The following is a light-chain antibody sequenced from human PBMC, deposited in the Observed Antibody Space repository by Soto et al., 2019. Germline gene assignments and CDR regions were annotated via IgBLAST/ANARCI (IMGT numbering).Light chain of an antibody. V-gene: IGKV1-5*03. CDR1: QSISSR. Sequence: DIQMTQSPSTLSASVGDRVTITCRASQSISSRVAGYQQKPGKAPKLLVYTASSWEIGVPSRFSGSGSGTEFTLTMSRLQPDDFATDYCQQYYRYSWTFGQGTKVEIK. J-gene: IGKJ1*01. CDR2: TAS. CDR3: QQYYRYSWT.